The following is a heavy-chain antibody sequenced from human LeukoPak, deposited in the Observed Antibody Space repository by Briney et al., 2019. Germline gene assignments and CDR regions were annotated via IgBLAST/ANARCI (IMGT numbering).Heavy chain of an antibody. CDR2: IYPGDSRT. Sequence: GESLKISCKGVGYSFTSYWIGWVRQMPGKGMEWMGVIYPGDSRTRYNPSFQGQVTISVDKSISTAYLQWVSLKASDTAMYYCACREFTSTWTYPWGQRTLVTVSS. J-gene: IGHJ5*02. V-gene: IGHV5-51*01. CDR1: GYSFTSYW. CDR3: ACREFTSTWTYP. D-gene: IGHD6-13*01.